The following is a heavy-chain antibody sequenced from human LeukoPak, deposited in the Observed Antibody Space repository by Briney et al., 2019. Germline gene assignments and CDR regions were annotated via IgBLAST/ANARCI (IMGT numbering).Heavy chain of an antibody. CDR1: GFTFDDYG. J-gene: IGHJ6*03. CDR3: ARFLKSPPRTQLLYKGGFPEAYMDV. V-gene: IGHV3-20*04. CDR2: INWNGGST. D-gene: IGHD2-2*02. Sequence: GGSLRLSCAASGFTFDDYGMSWVRQAPGKGLEWVSGINWNGGSTCYADSVKGRFTISRDNAKNSLYLQMNSLRAEDTALYYCARFLKSPPRTQLLYKGGFPEAYMDVWGKGTTVTVSS.